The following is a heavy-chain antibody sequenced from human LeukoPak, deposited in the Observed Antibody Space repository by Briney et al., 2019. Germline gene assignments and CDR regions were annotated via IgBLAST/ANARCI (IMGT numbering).Heavy chain of an antibody. Sequence: GGSLRLSCAASGFTFRSYWMHWVRQAPGKGLEWVSRVIRDGSLTNYADSVKGRFTISRDNAKNTLYLQMSSLRAEDTAVYFCVREGDDLNFDYWGQGSLVTVSS. V-gene: IGHV3-74*01. D-gene: IGHD3-10*01. J-gene: IGHJ4*02. CDR3: VREGDDLNFDY. CDR1: GFTFRSYW. CDR2: VIRDGSLT.